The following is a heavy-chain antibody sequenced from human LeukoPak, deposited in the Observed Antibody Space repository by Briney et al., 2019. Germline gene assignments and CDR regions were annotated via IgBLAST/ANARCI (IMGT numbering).Heavy chain of an antibody. CDR2: IYYSGST. CDR1: GGSISSTSYY. Sequence: SETLSLTCVVSGGSISSTSYYWGWIRQPPGKGLEWIGSIYYSGSTNYNPSLKSRVTISVDTSKNQFSLKLSSVTAADTAVYYCARGRSSMVRGYYYYYMDVWGKGTTVTISS. J-gene: IGHJ6*03. D-gene: IGHD3-10*01. V-gene: IGHV4-39*07. CDR3: ARGRSSMVRGYYYYYMDV.